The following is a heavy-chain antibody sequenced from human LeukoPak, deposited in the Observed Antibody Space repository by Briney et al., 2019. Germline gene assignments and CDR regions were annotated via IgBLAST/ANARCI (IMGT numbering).Heavy chain of an antibody. Sequence: GASAKVSCKASGYIFTNYYIHWVRQAPGQGLEWMGVINPSGGSTTYAQRFQDRITMTRDTSTSTVYMELSSLRSVDTAVYYCARAEQLDGGGFDYWGQGTLVTVSS. J-gene: IGHJ4*02. V-gene: IGHV1-46*01. CDR3: ARAEQLDGGGFDY. D-gene: IGHD6-13*01. CDR2: INPSGGST. CDR1: GYIFTNYY.